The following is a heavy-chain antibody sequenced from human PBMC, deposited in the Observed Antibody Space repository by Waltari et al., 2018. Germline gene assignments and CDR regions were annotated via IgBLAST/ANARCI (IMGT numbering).Heavy chain of an antibody. V-gene: IGHV3-72*01. Sequence: EVRLVESGGGLVQPGGSLRLSCAASGFSFRDHYMDWVRQAPGKGLEWIGRARNKPKGSITEYAASVKGRFSISRDDSENLLYLEMNSLKTEDTAVYYCVRSHYYDTGDQTEVKYYFDYWGQGTLLTVSS. CDR2: ARNKPKGSIT. CDR1: GFSFRDHY. D-gene: IGHD3-22*01. J-gene: IGHJ4*02. CDR3: VRSHYYDTGDQTEVKYYFDY.